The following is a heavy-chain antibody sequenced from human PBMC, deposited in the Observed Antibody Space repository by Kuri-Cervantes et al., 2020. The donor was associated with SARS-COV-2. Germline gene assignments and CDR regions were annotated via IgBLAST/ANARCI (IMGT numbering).Heavy chain of an antibody. CDR2: IYYSGST. V-gene: IGHV4-59*08. J-gene: IGHJ3*02. CDR3: ARMPDYDFWSGYLNDAFDI. CDR1: GGSISSHY. D-gene: IGHD3-3*01. Sequence: SETLSLTCTVSGGSISSHYWSWIRQPPGKGLEWIGYIYYSGSTYYNPSLKSRVTISVDTSKNQFSLKLSSVTAADTAVYYCARMPDYDFWSGYLNDAFDIWGQGTMVTVSS.